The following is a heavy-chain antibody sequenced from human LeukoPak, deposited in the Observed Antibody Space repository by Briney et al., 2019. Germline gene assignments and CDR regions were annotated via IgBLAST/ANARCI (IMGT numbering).Heavy chain of an antibody. CDR1: GYSISSGYY. J-gene: IGHJ4*02. D-gene: IGHD3-3*01. Sequence: SETLSLTCAVSGYSISSGYYWGWIRQPPGKGLEWIGSIYHSGSTYYNPSLKSRVTISVDTPKNQFSLRLSSVTAADTAVYYCARPGHYDFWSGYYWAYWGQGTLVTVSS. CDR2: IYHSGST. V-gene: IGHV4-38-2*01. CDR3: ARPGHYDFWSGYYWAY.